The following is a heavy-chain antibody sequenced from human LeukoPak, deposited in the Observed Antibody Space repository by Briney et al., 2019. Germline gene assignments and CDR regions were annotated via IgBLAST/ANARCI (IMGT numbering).Heavy chain of an antibody. V-gene: IGHV3-21*01. J-gene: IGHJ4*02. CDR2: ISSSNSYI. Sequence: GGSLRLSCAASGFTFSSYSMNWVRQAPGKGLEWVSSISSSNSYIYYADSVKGRFTISRDNAKNSLYLQMNSLRAEDTAVYYCARDSEMATGPPWWGQGTLVTVSS. CDR1: GFTFSSYS. CDR3: ARDSEMATGPPW. D-gene: IGHD5-24*01.